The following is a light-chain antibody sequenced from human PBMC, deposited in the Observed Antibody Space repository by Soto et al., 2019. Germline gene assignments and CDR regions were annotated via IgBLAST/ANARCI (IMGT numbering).Light chain of an antibody. CDR3: SSYTSSSTVL. CDR1: SSDVGGYNY. J-gene: IGLJ2*01. V-gene: IGLV2-14*01. CDR2: EVS. Sequence: QSVLTQPASVSGSPGQSITISCTGTSSDVGGYNYVSWYQQNPGKAPKLMIYEVSNRPSGVSNRFSGSKSGNTASLTISGLQAEDEADYYCSSYTSSSTVLFGGGTKLTVL.